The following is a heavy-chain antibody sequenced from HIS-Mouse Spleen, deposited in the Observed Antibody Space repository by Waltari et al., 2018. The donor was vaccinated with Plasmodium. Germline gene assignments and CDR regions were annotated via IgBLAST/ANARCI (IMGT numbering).Heavy chain of an antibody. D-gene: IGHD6-13*01. CDR1: GVTFCSYW. CDR3: ASSWYWYFDL. CDR2: IKQEEREK. Sequence: EVQLVESGGGLVQPGGYLKLHWDASGVTFCSYWMGWVRQAPGKVLEWVANIKQEEREKYYVDSVKGRFTISRDNAKNSLYLQMNSLRAEDTAVYYCASSWYWYFDLWGRGTLVTVSS. J-gene: IGHJ2*01. V-gene: IGHV3-7*01.